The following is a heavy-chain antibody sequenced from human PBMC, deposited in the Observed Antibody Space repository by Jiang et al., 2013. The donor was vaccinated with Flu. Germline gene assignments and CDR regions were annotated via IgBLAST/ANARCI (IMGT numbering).Heavy chain of an antibody. Sequence: GAEVKTPGGLSEGFLQGLLGYTFTSYAMHWVRQAPGQRLEWMGWINGGNTNTKYSQKFQGRVTITRDTSASTAYMELSSLTSEDTAVYYCAREPYYDILTGLSLTFDIWGQGTMVTVSS. D-gene: IGHD3-9*01. V-gene: IGHV1-3*01. CDR2: INGGNTNT. CDR1: GYTFTSYA. J-gene: IGHJ3*02. CDR3: AREPYYDILTGLSLTFDI.